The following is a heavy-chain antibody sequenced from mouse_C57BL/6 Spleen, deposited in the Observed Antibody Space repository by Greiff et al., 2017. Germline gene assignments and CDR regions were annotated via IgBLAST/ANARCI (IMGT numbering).Heavy chain of an antibody. J-gene: IGHJ4*01. CDR2: IDPSDSYT. CDR3: ARSDYYGPYYYAMDY. D-gene: IGHD1-1*01. Sequence: QVQLQQPGAELVMPGASVKLSCKASGYTFTSYWMHWVKQRPGQGLEWIGEIDPSDSYTNYNQKFKGKSTLTVDKSSSTAYMQLSSLTSADSAVYYCARSDYYGPYYYAMDYWGQGTSVTVSS. V-gene: IGHV1-69*01. CDR1: GYTFTSYW.